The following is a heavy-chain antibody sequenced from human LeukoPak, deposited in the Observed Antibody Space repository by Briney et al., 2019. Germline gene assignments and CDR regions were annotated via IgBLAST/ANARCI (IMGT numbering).Heavy chain of an antibody. D-gene: IGHD2-15*01. Sequence: ASVTVSCKASGYTFTSYYMHWVRQAPGQGLEWMGIINPSGGSTSYAQKFQGRVTMTRDTSTSTVYMELSSLRSEDTAVYYCARFRYCSGGSCYGGVFDYWGQGTLVTVSS. CDR2: INPSGGST. V-gene: IGHV1-46*01. CDR3: ARFRYCSGGSCYGGVFDY. J-gene: IGHJ4*02. CDR1: GYTFTSYY.